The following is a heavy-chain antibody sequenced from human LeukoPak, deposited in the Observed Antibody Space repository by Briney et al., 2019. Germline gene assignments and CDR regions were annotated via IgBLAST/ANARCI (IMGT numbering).Heavy chain of an antibody. J-gene: IGHJ4*02. V-gene: IGHV6-1*01. CDR3: ARAHCSSTSCLSDFDY. CDR1: GDSVSSNSAA. CDR2: TYYRSKWYN. Sequence: SQTLSLTCAISGDSVSSNSAAWSWIRQSPSRGLEWLGRTYYRSKWYNDYAVSVKSRITINPDTSKNQFSLQLNSVTPEDTAVYYCARAHCSSTSCLSDFDYWGQGTLVTVSS. D-gene: IGHD2-2*01.